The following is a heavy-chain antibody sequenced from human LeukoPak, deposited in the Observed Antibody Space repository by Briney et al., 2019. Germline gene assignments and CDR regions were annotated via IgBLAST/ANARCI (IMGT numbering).Heavy chain of an antibody. Sequence: GGSLRLSCAASGFTFSSYAMHWVRQAPGKGLEWVAVISYDGSNKYYADSVKGRFTISRDNSKNTLYLQMNSLRAEDTAVYYCARGARKKWELTHVVDYWGQGTLVTVSS. J-gene: IGHJ4*02. CDR3: ARGARKKWELTHVVDY. D-gene: IGHD1-26*01. CDR2: ISYDGSNK. CDR1: GFTFSSYA. V-gene: IGHV3-30-3*01.